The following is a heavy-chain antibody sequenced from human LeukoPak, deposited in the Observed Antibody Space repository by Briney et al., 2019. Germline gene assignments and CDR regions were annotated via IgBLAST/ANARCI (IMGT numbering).Heavy chain of an antibody. J-gene: IGHJ4*02. CDR1: GGSISGNY. CDR2: IHNSGST. V-gene: IGHV4-59*01. Sequence: PSETLSLTCTVSGGSISGNYWNWIRQPPGKGLEWIGYIHNSGSTNYNPSLKSRVTMPVDTSKNQFSLQLRSVTATDTAVYYCARDRDSGYDWNPFDYWGQGTLVTVSS. CDR3: ARDRDSGYDWNPFDY. D-gene: IGHD5-12*01.